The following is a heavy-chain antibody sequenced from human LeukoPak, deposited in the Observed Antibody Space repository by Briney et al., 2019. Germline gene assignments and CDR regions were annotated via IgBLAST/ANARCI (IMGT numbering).Heavy chain of an antibody. CDR2: INPNSGGT. CDR3: ARELRNYDFWSGYPDYFGY. J-gene: IGHJ4*02. CDR1: GYTFTGYY. Sequence: GASVKVSCKASGYTFTGYYMHWVRQAPGQGLEWMGWINPNSGGTNYAQKFQGRVTMTRDTSISTAYMELSRLRSDDTAVYYCARELRNYDFWSGYPDYFGYWGQGTLVTVSS. V-gene: IGHV1-2*02. D-gene: IGHD3-3*01.